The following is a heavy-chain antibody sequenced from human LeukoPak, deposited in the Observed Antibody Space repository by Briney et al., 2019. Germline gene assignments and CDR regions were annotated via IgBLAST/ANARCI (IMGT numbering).Heavy chain of an antibody. CDR1: GYTFTDYY. D-gene: IGHD4-23*01. J-gene: IGHJ4*02. Sequence: ASVKVSCKASGYTFTDYYMHWVRQAPGQGLECKGWINPNSGGTNYAHKFQGRVTMTRDKSISTAYMELTRLRSDGTAVYYCARDQHGGNSEFDHWGQGTLVTVSS. V-gene: IGHV1-2*02. CDR3: ARDQHGGNSEFDH. CDR2: INPNSGGT.